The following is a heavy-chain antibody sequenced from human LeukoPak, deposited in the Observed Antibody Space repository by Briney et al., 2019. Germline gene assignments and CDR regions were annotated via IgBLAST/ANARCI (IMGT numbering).Heavy chain of an antibody. Sequence: SETLSLTCTVSGGSISGYYLNWIRQPPGKGLEWIGHISTSGNTNYNPSLKSRVTISVDTSRNQFSLRLSSVTSADTAVYYCARCGGREQLIPYSLDYWGQGTLVTVSS. CDR2: ISTSGNT. J-gene: IGHJ4*02. V-gene: IGHV4-4*09. CDR3: ARCGGREQLIPYSLDY. CDR1: GGSISGYY. D-gene: IGHD6-13*01.